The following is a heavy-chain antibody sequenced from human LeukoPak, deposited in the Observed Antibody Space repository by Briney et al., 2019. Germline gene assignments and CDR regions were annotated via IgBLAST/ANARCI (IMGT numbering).Heavy chain of an antibody. Sequence: PGGSLRLSCAASGFTFSNYWMTWVRQAPGKGLEWVANINRDGSERYYVDSVKGRFTISRDNSKNTLYLQMNSLRAEDTAVYYCAREDYGDYDYYFDYWGQGTLVTVSS. V-gene: IGHV3-7*01. CDR1: GFTFSNYW. CDR2: INRDGSER. CDR3: AREDYGDYDYYFDY. D-gene: IGHD4-17*01. J-gene: IGHJ4*02.